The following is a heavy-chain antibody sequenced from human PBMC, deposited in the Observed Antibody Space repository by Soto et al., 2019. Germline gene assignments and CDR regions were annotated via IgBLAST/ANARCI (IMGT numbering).Heavy chain of an antibody. J-gene: IGHJ5*02. CDR2: IHSSGRS. Sequence: QVRLRESGPQVVKPSATLSLNCNVSGGAFRSYFWSWIRQYPGKGLEWIGNIHSSGRSNYNPSFKSRVSMSIDPSKNQSSVRLTSVTPADTAVYYCARDDPFDPWGQGILVTVSS. CDR3: ARDDPFDP. V-gene: IGHV4-59*01. CDR1: GGAFRSYF.